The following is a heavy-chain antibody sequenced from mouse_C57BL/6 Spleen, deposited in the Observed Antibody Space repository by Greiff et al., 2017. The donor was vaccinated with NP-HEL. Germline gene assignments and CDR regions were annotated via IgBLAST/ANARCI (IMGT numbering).Heavy chain of an antibody. Sequence: EVQLQQSGAELVRPGSSVKMSCKTSGYTFTSYGINWVKQRPGQGLDWIGYIYIGNGYTEYNEKLKDKATLTSDTSSTTANMQLSSLTSEESVIYFCTRADSSGYVWFAYWGQGTLVTVSA. V-gene: IGHV1-58*01. J-gene: IGHJ3*01. CDR2: IYIGNGYT. CDR1: GYTFTSYG. CDR3: TRADSSGYVWFAY. D-gene: IGHD3-2*02.